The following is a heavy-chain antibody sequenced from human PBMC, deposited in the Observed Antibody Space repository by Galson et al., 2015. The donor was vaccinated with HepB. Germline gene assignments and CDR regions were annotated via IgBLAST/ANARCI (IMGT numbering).Heavy chain of an antibody. J-gene: IGHJ4*02. D-gene: IGHD3-22*01. CDR1: GFTFSSYG. CDR3: ARTLVLDYYDSSGYYDY. CDR2: ISSTSSTI. V-gene: IGHV3-48*02. Sequence: SLRLSCAASGFTFSSYGMNWVRQAPGTGLEWVSYISSTSSTIYYADSVKGRFTISRDDAKNSLYLQMNSLRDEDTAVYYCARTLVLDYYDSSGYYDYWGQGTLVTVSS.